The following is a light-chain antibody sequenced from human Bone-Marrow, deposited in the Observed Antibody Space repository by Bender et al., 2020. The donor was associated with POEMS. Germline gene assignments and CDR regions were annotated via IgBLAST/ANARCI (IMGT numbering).Light chain of an antibody. CDR1: KIGGES. CDR2: DDS. V-gene: IGLV3-21*02. J-gene: IGLJ3*02. CDR3: QVWDNGSDHWV. Sequence: SYVLTQSPSVSVAPGQTARITCGGNKIGGESVHWYQQKPGQAPVLVVYDDSDRPSGIPERFSGSNSGNTATLTISRVEAGDEAAYYCQVWDNGSDHWVFGGGTKLTVL.